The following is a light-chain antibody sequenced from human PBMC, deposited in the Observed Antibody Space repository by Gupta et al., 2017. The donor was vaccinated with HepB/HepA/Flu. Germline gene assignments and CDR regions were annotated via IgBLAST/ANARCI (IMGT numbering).Light chain of an antibody. V-gene: IGLV1-47*02. Sequence: QSVLTQPPSASGTPGQRVTISCSGSSSNVGRDNVYWYQQLPGTAPNLLMYNDDQRRSGVPARFSGSKSATSATLAISGLRAEDEADYYCAAWDNSLSGYVFGTGTWVTVL. CDR2: NDD. CDR1: SSNVGRDN. CDR3: AAWDNSLSGYV. J-gene: IGLJ1*01.